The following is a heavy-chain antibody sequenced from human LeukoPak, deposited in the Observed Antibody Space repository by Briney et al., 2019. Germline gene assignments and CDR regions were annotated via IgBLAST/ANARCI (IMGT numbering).Heavy chain of an antibody. CDR3: ARALGYCSGGSCYSEVNWFDP. J-gene: IGHJ5*02. D-gene: IGHD2-15*01. V-gene: IGHV3-21*01. CDR1: GFTFSSYS. CDR2: ISSSSSYI. Sequence: GGPLRLSCAASGFTFSSYSMNWVRQAPGKGLEWVSSISSSSSYIYYADSVKGRFTISRDNARNSLYLQMNSLRAEDTAVYYCARALGYCSGGSCYSEVNWFDPWGQGTLVTVSS.